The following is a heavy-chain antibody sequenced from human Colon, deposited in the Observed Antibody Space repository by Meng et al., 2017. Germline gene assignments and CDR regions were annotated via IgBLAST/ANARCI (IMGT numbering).Heavy chain of an antibody. D-gene: IGHD3-10*01. V-gene: IGHV1-3*01. CDR1: GFTFTTYA. Sequence: QVHLVQSETEVKKPVASVKLSCKTSGFTFTTYAIQWVRQAPGPRPQWLGWISVGNGNTKYSQHFQDRVIITRDTSASTDYMELSSLKSEDTAVYYCARDLYGSGRFDYWGQGTLVTVSS. J-gene: IGHJ4*02. CDR2: ISVGNGNT. CDR3: ARDLYGSGRFDY.